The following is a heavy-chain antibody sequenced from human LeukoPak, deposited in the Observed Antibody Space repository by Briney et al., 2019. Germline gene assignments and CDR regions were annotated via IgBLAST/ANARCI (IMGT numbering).Heavy chain of an antibody. J-gene: IGHJ3*02. CDR1: GFTFSTSW. V-gene: IGHV3-7*01. CDR2: IKTDGSLV. CDR3: ATALGYCSSTSCYTDDPCAFDI. D-gene: IGHD2-2*02. Sequence: PGGPLRLSCAASGFTFSTSWMSWVRQAPGKGLVGGANIKTDGSLVYYVAPVKGRFTISRDNAENSLYLQMNSLRAEDTAVYYCATALGYCSSTSCYTDDPCAFDICGQGTMGTVSS.